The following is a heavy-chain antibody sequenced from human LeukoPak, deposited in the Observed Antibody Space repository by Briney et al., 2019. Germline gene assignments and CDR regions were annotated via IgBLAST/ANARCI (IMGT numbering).Heavy chain of an antibody. CDR2: ISSSGNII. D-gene: IGHD5-24*01. CDR1: GFTFSDYY. CDR3: AGVRGGYNQRIDY. V-gene: IGHV3-11*01. Sequence: GGSLRLSCAASGFTFSDYYLSWIRQAPGKGLEWVSYISSSGNIIYYADSVKGRFTISRDNAKNSLYLQMNSLRADDTAVYYCAGVRGGYNQRIDYWRQATLVTVSS. J-gene: IGHJ4*02.